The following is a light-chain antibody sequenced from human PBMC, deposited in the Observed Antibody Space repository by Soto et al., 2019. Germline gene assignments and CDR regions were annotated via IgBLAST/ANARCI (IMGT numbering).Light chain of an antibody. CDR1: QGVGST. CDR2: DAS. CDR3: PQYDSYSWT. J-gene: IGKJ1*01. V-gene: IGKV3-15*01. Sequence: ELVLTQSPATLSVSPGERATLSCRASQGVGSTLAWYQQVPGRAPRLLIYDASTRATGIPARFSGAGSGTDFTLTISSLQSDDFATYYCPQYDSYSWTFGQGTKVDIK.